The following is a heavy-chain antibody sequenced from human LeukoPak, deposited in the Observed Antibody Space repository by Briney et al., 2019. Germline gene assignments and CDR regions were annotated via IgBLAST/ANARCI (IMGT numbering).Heavy chain of an antibody. CDR2: IYSGGST. CDR1: GFTVSSNY. J-gene: IGHJ4*02. CDR3: ARGPLGDYGIDY. D-gene: IGHD4-17*01. Sequence: GGSLRLSCAASGFTVSSNYMSWVRQAPGKGLEWVSVIYSGGSTYYAGSVKGRFTISRHNSKNTLYLQMNSLRAEDPAVYYCARGPLGDYGIDYWGQGTLVTVSS. V-gene: IGHV3-53*04.